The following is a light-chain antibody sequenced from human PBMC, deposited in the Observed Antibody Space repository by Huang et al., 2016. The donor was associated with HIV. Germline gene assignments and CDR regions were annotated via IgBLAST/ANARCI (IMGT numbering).Light chain of an antibody. CDR3: QQYDTWPPYI. Sequence: EIVMTQSPATLSVSPGERASLSCRASQNINSNLAWYQQKPGQSPRLLIYGASRRATGIPGRVSGSGSGTEFTLTIRSLQSEDFAVYYCQQYDTWPPYIFGQGTKLEIK. J-gene: IGKJ2*01. V-gene: IGKV3-15*01. CDR2: GAS. CDR1: QNINSN.